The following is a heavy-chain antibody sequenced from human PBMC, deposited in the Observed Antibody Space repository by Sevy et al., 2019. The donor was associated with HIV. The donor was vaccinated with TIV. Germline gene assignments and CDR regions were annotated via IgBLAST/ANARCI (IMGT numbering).Heavy chain of an antibody. CDR1: GFTFGTHA. D-gene: IGHD3-3*01. CDR3: AKGVYDFWSGRSDIFDI. J-gene: IGHJ3*02. CDR2: ISGSGGST. V-gene: IGHV3-23*01. Sequence: GGSLRLSCATSGFTFGTHAMSWVRQAPGKGVEWVSGISGSGGSTYYTDSVKGRFTISRDKSKKTLYLQVNSLRAEDTAVYYCAKGVYDFWSGRSDIFDIWGQGTMVTVSS.